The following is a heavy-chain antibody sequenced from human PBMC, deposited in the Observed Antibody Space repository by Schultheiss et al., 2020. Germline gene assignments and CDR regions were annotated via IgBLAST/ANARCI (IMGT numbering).Heavy chain of an antibody. V-gene: IGHV3-7*01. CDR3: ARDLRYSSGEDY. D-gene: IGHD6-19*01. CDR2: IKEDGSYK. CDR1: GFTFSRHY. J-gene: IGHJ4*02. Sequence: GESLKISCAASGFTFSRHYMSWVRQAPGKGLEWVANIKEDGSYKYYVDSVKGRFTISRDNAKNSLYLEMNSLRAEDTAVYYCARDLRYSSGEDYWGQGTLVTVSS.